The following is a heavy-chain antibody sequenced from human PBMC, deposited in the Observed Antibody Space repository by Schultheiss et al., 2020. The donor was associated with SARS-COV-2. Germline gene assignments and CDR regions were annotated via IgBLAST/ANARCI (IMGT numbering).Heavy chain of an antibody. V-gene: IGHV3-9*01. CDR3: AGWNSSGSD. CDR1: GFTFSSYA. D-gene: IGHD6-19*01. Sequence: GGSLRLSCAASGFTFSSYAMHWVRQAPGKGLEWVSGISWNSGSIGYADSVKGRFTISRDNAKNSLYLQMNSLRAEDTAVYYCAGWNSSGSDWGQGTLVTVSS. CDR2: ISWNSGSI. J-gene: IGHJ4*02.